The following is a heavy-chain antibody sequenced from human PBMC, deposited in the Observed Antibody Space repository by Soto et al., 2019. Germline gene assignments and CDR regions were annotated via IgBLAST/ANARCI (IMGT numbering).Heavy chain of an antibody. J-gene: IGHJ6*02. CDR3: VRAPCPMYYAMDA. CDR1: GFIFSEYE. CDR2: IGKNGCDI. D-gene: IGHD2-8*01. V-gene: IGHV3-48*03. Sequence: GGSLRLSCEVSGFIFSEYEFNWVRQAPGKGLEWVSYIGKNGCDIYDADSVKGRFTISRDDDKSTLYLEMNSLRAEDTAVYYCVRAPCPMYYAMDAWGQGTMVTVSS.